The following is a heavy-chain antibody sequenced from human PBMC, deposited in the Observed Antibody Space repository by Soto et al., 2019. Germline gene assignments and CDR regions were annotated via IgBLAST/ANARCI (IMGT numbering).Heavy chain of an antibody. Sequence: QVQLVQSGAEVKKPGASVKVSCKASGYTFTSYDINWVRQATGQGLEWTGWMNPHSGTTGYAQKFQGRVTMTRNTSISTAYMELSSLRSEDTAVYYCARVRMGYCSSTSCYAWGTSYYYYMDVWGKGTTVTVSS. V-gene: IGHV1-8*01. J-gene: IGHJ6*03. CDR3: ARVRMGYCSSTSCYAWGTSYYYYMDV. D-gene: IGHD2-2*01. CDR1: GYTFTSYD. CDR2: MNPHSGTT.